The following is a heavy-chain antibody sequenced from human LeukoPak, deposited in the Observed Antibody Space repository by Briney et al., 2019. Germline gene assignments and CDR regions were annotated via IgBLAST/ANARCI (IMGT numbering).Heavy chain of an antibody. D-gene: IGHD4/OR15-4a*01. CDR2: IYHSGST. V-gene: IGHV4-38-2*02. J-gene: IGHJ5*02. Sequence: SSETLSLTCTVSGYSISSGYYWGWIRQPPGKGLEWIGSIYHSGSTYYNPSLKSRVTISVDTSKNQFSLKLSSVTAADTAVYYCAKNAGAIGPWGQGTLVTVSS. CDR3: AKNAGAIGP. CDR1: GYSISSGYY.